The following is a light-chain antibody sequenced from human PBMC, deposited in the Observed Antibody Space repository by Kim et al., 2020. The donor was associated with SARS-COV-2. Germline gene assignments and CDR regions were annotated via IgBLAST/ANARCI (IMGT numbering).Light chain of an antibody. CDR1: QSVSSN. V-gene: IGKV3-15*01. J-gene: IGKJ1*01. CDR2: DAS. CDR3: HQYNNWPQT. Sequence: EIVMTQSPATLSMSPGERATLSCRASQSVSSNLAWYQQKPGQAPRLLVYDASTRATGIPARFSGSESGTEFTLTISSLQSEDFAVYYCHQYNNWPQTFGQGTKVEIK.